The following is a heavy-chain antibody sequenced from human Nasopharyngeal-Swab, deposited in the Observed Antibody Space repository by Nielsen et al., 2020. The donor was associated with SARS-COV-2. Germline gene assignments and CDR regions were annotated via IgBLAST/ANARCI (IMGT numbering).Heavy chain of an antibody. CDR3: AKDRNSAYYYYYMDV. D-gene: IGHD1-26*01. Sequence: WIRQPPGKGLEWVSSVSGRDSTYYADSVKGGFTISRDISKNTLYLQMNSLRAEDTAVYYCAKDRNSAYYYYYMDVWGKGTTVTVSS. CDR2: VSGRDST. J-gene: IGHJ6*03. V-gene: IGHV3-23*01.